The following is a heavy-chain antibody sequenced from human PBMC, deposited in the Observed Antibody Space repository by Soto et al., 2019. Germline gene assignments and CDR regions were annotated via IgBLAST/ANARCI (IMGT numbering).Heavy chain of an antibody. V-gene: IGHV4-39*01. J-gene: IGHJ5*02. Sequence: QLQLQESGTGLVKPSETLSLTCTVSGGSISSSSYYWGWIRQPPGKGLEWIGSIYYSGSTYSNPSLKSRVTIPVDTSNNQFSLELISVTAADRDVYYCARHSVYCSGGRCYHTDWFGPWGQGTLVNVSS. CDR1: GGSISSSSYY. CDR2: IYYSGST. CDR3: ARHSVYCSGGRCYHTDWFGP. D-gene: IGHD2-15*01.